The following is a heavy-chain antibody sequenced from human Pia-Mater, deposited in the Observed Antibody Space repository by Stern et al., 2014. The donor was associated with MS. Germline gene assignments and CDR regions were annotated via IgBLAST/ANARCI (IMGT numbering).Heavy chain of an antibody. CDR1: GYTFINYD. J-gene: IGHJ6*02. V-gene: IGHV1-8*01. CDR2: MNPNNANT. Sequence: VQLVESGSQVRKPGASVKVSCQDSGYTFINYDIFWVRQATGQGLEWMGWMNPNNANTGHAQKFQGRVTMTRNTSISTAYMELSGLRSDDTAVYYCVRGGLSYGYGLDAWGQGTAVIVSS. CDR3: VRGGLSYGYGLDA. D-gene: IGHD3-16*01.